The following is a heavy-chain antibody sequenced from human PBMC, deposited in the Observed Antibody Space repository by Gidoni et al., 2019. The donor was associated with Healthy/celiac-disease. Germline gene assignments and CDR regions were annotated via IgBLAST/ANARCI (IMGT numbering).Heavy chain of an antibody. D-gene: IGHD4-4*01. CDR1: GGTFSSYA. Sequence: QVQLVQSGAEVKKPGSSVKVSCKASGGTFSSYAISWVRQAPGQGLEWMGGIIPIFGTANYAQKFQGRVTITADESTSTAYMELSSLRSEDTAVYYCARDLRRGDYSNFDDAFDIWGQGTMVTVSS. CDR2: IIPIFGTA. J-gene: IGHJ3*02. CDR3: ARDLRRGDYSNFDDAFDI. V-gene: IGHV1-69*01.